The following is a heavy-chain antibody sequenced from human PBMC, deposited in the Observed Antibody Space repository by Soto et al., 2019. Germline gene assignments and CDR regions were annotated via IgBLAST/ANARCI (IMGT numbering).Heavy chain of an antibody. CDR2: IYYSGST. V-gene: IGHV4-31*03. D-gene: IGHD3-22*01. J-gene: IGHJ5*02. CDR3: AGTYYYDSSGYYYPNWFDP. Sequence: LTCTVSGGSISSGGYYWSWIRQHPGKGLEWIGYIYYSGSTYYSPSLKSRVTISVDTSKNQFSLKLSSVTAADTAVYYCAGTYYYDSSGYYYPNWFDPWGQGTLVTVSS. CDR1: GGSISSGGYY.